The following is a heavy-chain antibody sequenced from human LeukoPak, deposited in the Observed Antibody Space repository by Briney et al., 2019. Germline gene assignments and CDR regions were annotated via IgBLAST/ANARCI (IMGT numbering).Heavy chain of an antibody. CDR1: GFTFSSRDW. D-gene: IGHD3-10*01. CDR3: AKVAHYYYGSESYYFFEH. Sequence: GGSLRLSCVASGFTFSSRDWMTWVRQAPGKGLEWVANIKQDGSEKNYVDSVKGRFTISRDNAKNSLYLQMNSLRVEDTATYYCAKVAHYYYGSESYYFFEHWGQGTPVTASS. CDR2: IKQDGSEK. V-gene: IGHV3-7*01. J-gene: IGHJ4*02.